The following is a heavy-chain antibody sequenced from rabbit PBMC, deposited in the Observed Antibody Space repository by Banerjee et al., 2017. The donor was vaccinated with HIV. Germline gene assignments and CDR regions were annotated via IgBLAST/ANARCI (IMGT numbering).Heavy chain of an antibody. CDR1: GFSFSSSYF. CDR2: IGSSSGST. D-gene: IGHD2-1*01. CDR3: ARDGGYDDFGDYGFDL. V-gene: IGHV1S40*01. Sequence: QSLEESGGGLVQPEGSLTLTCTASGFSFSSSYFMCWVRQAPGKGVEWIACIGSSSGSTYYARWAKGRFTISKTSSATVTLQMTSLTAADTATYFCARDGGYDDFGDYGFDLWGPGTLVTVS. J-gene: IGHJ4*01.